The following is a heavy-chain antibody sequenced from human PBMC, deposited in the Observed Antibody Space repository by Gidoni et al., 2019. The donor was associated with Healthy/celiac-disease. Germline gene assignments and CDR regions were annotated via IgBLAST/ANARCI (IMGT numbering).Heavy chain of an antibody. CDR2: IKQDGSEK. V-gene: IGHV3-7*01. D-gene: IGHD3-22*01. J-gene: IGHJ4*02. CDR3: ARGVGYYDSSGSDY. CDR1: GFTFRSYW. Sequence: EVQLVESGGGLVQPGGSLRLSCAASGFTFRSYWMSWVRQAPGKGLEWVANIKQDGSEKYYVDSVKGRFTISRDNAKNSLYLQMNSLRAEDTAVYYCARGVGYYDSSGSDYWGQGTLVTVSS.